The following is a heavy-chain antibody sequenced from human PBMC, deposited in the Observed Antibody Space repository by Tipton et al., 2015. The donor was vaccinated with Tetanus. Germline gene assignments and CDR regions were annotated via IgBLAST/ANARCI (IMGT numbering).Heavy chain of an antibody. Sequence: SLRLSCVASGFTFSHFAVSWVRRAPGRGLEWVSSLSHDGGNIYYADFARGRFTISRDNSKNTLYLQMNSLRPDDSAVYYCARDFKDIVVVVGGLSDWGQGTRVTVTS. J-gene: IGHJ4*02. V-gene: IGHV3-23*01. CDR2: LSHDGGNI. D-gene: IGHD2-15*01. CDR1: GFTFSHFA. CDR3: ARDFKDIVVVVGGLSD.